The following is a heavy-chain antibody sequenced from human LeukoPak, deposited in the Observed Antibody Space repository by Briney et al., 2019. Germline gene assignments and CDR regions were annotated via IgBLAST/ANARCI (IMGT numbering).Heavy chain of an antibody. J-gene: IGHJ3*02. CDR2: ISSSSSYI. V-gene: IGHV3-21*01. D-gene: IGHD6-6*01. CDR1: GFTFSSYS. Sequence: PGGSLRLSCAASGFTFSSYSMNWVRQAPGKGLEWVSSISSSSSYIYYADSVKGRFTISRDNAKNSLCLQMNSLRAKDTAVYYCARAGSSSSEGAFDIWGQGTMVTVSS. CDR3: ARAGSSSSEGAFDI.